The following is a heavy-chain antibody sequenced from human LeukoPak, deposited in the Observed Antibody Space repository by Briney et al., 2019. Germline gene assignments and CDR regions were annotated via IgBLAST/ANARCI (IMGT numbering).Heavy chain of an antibody. V-gene: IGHV3-23*01. CDR3: TKDPNGDYVGAFDP. CDR1: GFTFSSFA. CDR2: ISSRHLTT. D-gene: IGHD4-17*01. Sequence: PGGSLRLSCAVSGFTFSSFAMTRVRQAPGKGLEWVSSISSRHLTTYYTDSVKGRFTISRDNSKNTLQMNSLRAEDTAVYYCTKDPNGDYVGAFDPWGQGTLVTVSS. J-gene: IGHJ5*02.